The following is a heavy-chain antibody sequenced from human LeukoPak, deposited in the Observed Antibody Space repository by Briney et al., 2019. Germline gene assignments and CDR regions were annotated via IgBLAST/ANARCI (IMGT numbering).Heavy chain of an antibody. Sequence: SQTLSLTCTVSGGSISSGGYYWSWMRQHPGKGLEWIGYIYYSGSTYYNPSLKSRVTISVDTSKNQFSLKLSSVTAADTAVYYCARVGGSSTARYYFDYWGQGTLVTVSS. J-gene: IGHJ4*02. CDR3: ARVGGSSTARYYFDY. CDR2: IYYSGST. CDR1: GGSISSGGYY. D-gene: IGHD6-6*01. V-gene: IGHV4-31*03.